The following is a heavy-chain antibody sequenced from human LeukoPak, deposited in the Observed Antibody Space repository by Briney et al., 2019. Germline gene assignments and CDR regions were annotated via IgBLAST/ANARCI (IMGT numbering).Heavy chain of an antibody. J-gene: IGHJ6*02. V-gene: IGHV1-8*01. D-gene: IGHD3-3*01. CDR3: ARGRPMNTIFGVVITGLEYYYGMDV. CDR1: GYTFTSYD. CDR2: MNPNSGNT. Sequence: ASVKVSCKASGYTFTSYDINWVRQATGQGLEWMGRMNPNSGNTGYAQKFQGRVTMTRNTSISTAYMELSSLRSEDTAVYYCARGRPMNTIFGVVITGLEYYYGMDVWGQGTTVTVSS.